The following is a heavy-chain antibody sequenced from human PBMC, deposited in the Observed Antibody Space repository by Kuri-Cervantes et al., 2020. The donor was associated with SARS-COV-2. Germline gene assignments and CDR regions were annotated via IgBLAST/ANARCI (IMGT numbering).Heavy chain of an antibody. D-gene: IGHD2-15*01. CDR2: IYHSGST. J-gene: IGHJ4*02. Sequence: SETLSLTCAVSGYSISSSYYWGGIRRPPGKGLEWSGSIYHSGSTYYNPSLKSRVTISVDTSKDKFSLKLSSCTAADTAVDYCAGGGWIAATDYFDYWGQGTLVTVSS. V-gene: IGHV4-38-2*01. CDR1: GYSISSSYY. CDR3: AGGGWIAATDYFDY.